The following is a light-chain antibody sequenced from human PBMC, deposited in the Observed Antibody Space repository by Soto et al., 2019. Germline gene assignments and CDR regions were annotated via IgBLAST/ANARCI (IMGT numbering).Light chain of an antibody. V-gene: IGKV3-15*01. CDR3: QQYVHWPPGT. CDR2: DTS. Sequence: EIVMTQSPSTLSVSPGERVTLSCRASQSVSSSLAWYQQRPGQAPRLLIYDTSTRAAGIAARFSGSGSGTEFTLTISSLQSEDFAVYYCQQYVHWPPGTFGQGTKV. CDR1: QSVSSS. J-gene: IGKJ1*01.